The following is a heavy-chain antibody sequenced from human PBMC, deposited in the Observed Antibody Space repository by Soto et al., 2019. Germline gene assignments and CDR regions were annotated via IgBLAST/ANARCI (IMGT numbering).Heavy chain of an antibody. CDR1: GGSFSGYY. CDR2: INHSGST. D-gene: IGHD3-3*01. Sequence: SETLSLTCAVYGGSFSGYYWSWIRQPPGKGLEWIGEINHSGSTNYNPSLKSRVTISVDTSKNQFSLKLSSVTAADTAVYYCARNTRITIFGVVTLNNWFDPWGQGTLVTVS. V-gene: IGHV4-34*01. J-gene: IGHJ5*02. CDR3: ARNTRITIFGVVTLNNWFDP.